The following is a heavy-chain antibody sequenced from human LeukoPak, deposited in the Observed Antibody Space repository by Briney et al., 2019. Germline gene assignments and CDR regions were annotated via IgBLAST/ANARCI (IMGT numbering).Heavy chain of an antibody. CDR1: GGSFTGYH. Sequence: PSETLSLTCAVYGGSFTGYHWNWIRQSPQRGLEWIGEINHRGHPHYNPSLESRLTISVDTSKNQFSLTLRSVTAADTAVYYCARDPTTVVTLPYYVDFWGQGTPVTVPS. CDR2: INHRGHP. J-gene: IGHJ4*02. CDR3: ARDPTTVVTLPYYVDF. V-gene: IGHV4-34*01. D-gene: IGHD4-23*01.